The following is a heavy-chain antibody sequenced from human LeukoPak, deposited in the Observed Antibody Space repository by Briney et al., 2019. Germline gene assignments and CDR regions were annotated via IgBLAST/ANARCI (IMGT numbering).Heavy chain of an antibody. Sequence: PGGSLRLSCAASGFTFSSYGMHWVRQAPGKGLEWVAVIWYDGSNKYYADSVKGRFTISRDNSKNTLYLQMNSLRAEDTAVYYCAKSPVWRRRLDYWGQGTLVTVSS. CDR1: GFTFSSYG. CDR2: IWYDGSNK. CDR3: AKSPVWRRRLDY. V-gene: IGHV3-33*06. J-gene: IGHJ4*02.